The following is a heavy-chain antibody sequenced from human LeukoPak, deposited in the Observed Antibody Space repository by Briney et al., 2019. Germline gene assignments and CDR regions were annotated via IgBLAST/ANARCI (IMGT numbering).Heavy chain of an antibody. V-gene: IGHV3-11*01. CDR2: ISSSGSTI. Sequence: GGSLRLSCAASGFTFSDYYMSWIRQAPGKGLEWVSYISSSGSTIYYADSVKGRFTISRDNAKNSLYLQMNSLSAEDTAVYYCASAPRITMIVVAIFDYWGQGTLVTVSS. CDR3: ASAPRITMIVVAIFDY. D-gene: IGHD3-22*01. CDR1: GFTFSDYY. J-gene: IGHJ4*02.